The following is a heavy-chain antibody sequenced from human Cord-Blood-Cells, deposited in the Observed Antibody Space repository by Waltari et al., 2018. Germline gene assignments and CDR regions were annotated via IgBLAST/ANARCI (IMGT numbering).Heavy chain of an antibody. Sequence: EVQLVESGGGLVQPGGSLRLSCAASGFTFSSYWMSWVRQAPGKGLEWVANIKQDGSEKDYVDSVKGRFTIARDNAKNSLYLQMNSLRAEDTAVYYCARELTGGYDAFDIWGQGTMVTVSS. CDR3: ARELTGGYDAFDI. V-gene: IGHV3-7*01. D-gene: IGHD7-27*01. CDR2: IKQDGSEK. J-gene: IGHJ3*02. CDR1: GFTFSSYW.